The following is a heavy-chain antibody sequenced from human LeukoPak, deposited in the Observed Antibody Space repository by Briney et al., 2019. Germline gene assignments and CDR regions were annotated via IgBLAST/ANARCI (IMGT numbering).Heavy chain of an antibody. V-gene: IGHV4-61*02. J-gene: IGHJ4*02. Sequence: PSETLSLTCTVSGCSISSGSCYWSWIRQPAGKGLEWIGRIYTSGSTNYNPSLKSRVTISVDTSKNQFFLKLSSVTAADTAVYYCARGYYDFWSGYSYYCDYWGQGTLVTVSS. D-gene: IGHD3-3*01. CDR3: ARGYYDFWSGYSYYCDY. CDR2: IYTSGST. CDR1: GCSISSGSCY.